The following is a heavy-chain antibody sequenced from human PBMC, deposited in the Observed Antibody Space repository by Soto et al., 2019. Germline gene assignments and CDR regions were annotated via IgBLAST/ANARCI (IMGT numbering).Heavy chain of an antibody. CDR1: GGSIGSNSW. CDR2: VYDSGST. D-gene: IGHD3-22*01. Sequence: PSETLSLTYAVSGGSIGSNSWWSWVRQPPGKGLEWIGEVYDSGSTNYNPSLKSRVTISVDTSKNQFSLKLSSVTAADTAVYYCARDGGYYYDSSGYYVPAYWGQGTLVTVSS. J-gene: IGHJ4*02. V-gene: IGHV4-4*02. CDR3: ARDGGYYYDSSGYYVPAY.